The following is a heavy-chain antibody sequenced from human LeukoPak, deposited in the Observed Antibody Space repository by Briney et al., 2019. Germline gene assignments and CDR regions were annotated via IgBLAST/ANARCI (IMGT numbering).Heavy chain of an antibody. J-gene: IGHJ5*02. CDR2: IIPIFGTA. D-gene: IGHD6-13*01. V-gene: IGHV1-69*13. CDR3: ARDRAAAAGPNWFDP. Sequence: ASVTVSCTASGGTFSSYAISWVRQAPGQGLEWMGGIIPIFGTANYAQKFQGRVTITADESTSTAYMELSSLRSEDTAVYYCARDRAAAAGPNWFDPWGQGTLVTVSS. CDR1: GGTFSSYA.